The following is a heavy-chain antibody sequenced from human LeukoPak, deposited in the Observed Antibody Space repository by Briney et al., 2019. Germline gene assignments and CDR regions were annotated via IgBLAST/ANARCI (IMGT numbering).Heavy chain of an antibody. Sequence: PSETLSLTCTVSGDSISSYFWSWIRQPPGKGLEWIGYVYYTGSTNYNPSLKSRVTISVDTSKNQFSLKLSSVTAADTAVYYCARDREYYYDSSGSRSYYYYGMDVWGQGTTVTVSS. CDR1: GDSISSYF. V-gene: IGHV4-59*01. CDR2: VYYTGST. D-gene: IGHD3-22*01. CDR3: ARDREYYYDSSGSRSYYYYGMDV. J-gene: IGHJ6*02.